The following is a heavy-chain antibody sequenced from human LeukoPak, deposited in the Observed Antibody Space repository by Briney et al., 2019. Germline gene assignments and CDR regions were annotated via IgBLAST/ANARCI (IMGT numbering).Heavy chain of an antibody. V-gene: IGHV3-23*01. D-gene: IGHD3-16*01. Sequence: GGSLRLSCAVSGITLSNYGMSWVRQAPGKGLEWVAGISDSGGRTNYADSVKGQFTISRDNPKNTLYLQMNSLRAEDTAVYFCAKRGIVIRVILVGFHKEAYYFDSWGQGALVTVSS. J-gene: IGHJ4*02. CDR2: ISDSGGRT. CDR1: GITLSNYG. CDR3: AKRGIVIRVILVGFHKEAYYFDS.